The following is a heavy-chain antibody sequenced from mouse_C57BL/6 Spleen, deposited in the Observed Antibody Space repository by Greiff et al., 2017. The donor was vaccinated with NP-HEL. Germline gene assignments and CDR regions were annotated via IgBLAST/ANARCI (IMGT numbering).Heavy chain of an antibody. V-gene: IGHV1-61*01. Sequence: QVQLQQPGAELVRPGSSVKLSCKASGYTFTSYWMDWVKQRPGQGLEWIGNIYPSDSETHYNQKFKDKATLTVDKSSSTAYMQLSSLTSEDSAVYYCARRVTTKDYFDYWGQGTTLTVSS. CDR3: ARRVTTKDYFDY. CDR2: IYPSDSET. D-gene: IGHD2-2*01. J-gene: IGHJ2*01. CDR1: GYTFTSYW.